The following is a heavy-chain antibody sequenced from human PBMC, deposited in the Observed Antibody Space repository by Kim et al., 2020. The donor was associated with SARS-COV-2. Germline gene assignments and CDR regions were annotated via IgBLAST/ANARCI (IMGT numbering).Heavy chain of an antibody. J-gene: IGHJ3*02. D-gene: IGHD6-19*01. CDR1: GFTFSSYA. V-gene: IGHV3-30*04. Sequence: GGSLRLSCAASGFTFSSYAMHWVRQAPGKGLEWVAVISYDGSNKYYADSVKGRFTISRDNSKNTLYLQMNSLRAEDTAVYYCARDLGYSSGWYLALPNDAFDIWGQGTMVTVSS. CDR2: ISYDGSNK. CDR3: ARDLGYSSGWYLALPNDAFDI.